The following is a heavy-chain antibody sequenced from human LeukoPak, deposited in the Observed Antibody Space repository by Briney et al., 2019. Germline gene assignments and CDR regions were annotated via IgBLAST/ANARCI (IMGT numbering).Heavy chain of an antibody. V-gene: IGHV3-49*04. CDR1: GFTFGDYA. Sequence: PGASLRLSCTASGFTFGDYAMDWVRQAPGKGLEWVGFIRSRAYDGATEYAASVKGRFTISRDDSKRIAYLQMNSLKTEDTAVYFCARQQLAGSTFLDYWGQGTLVTVSS. J-gene: IGHJ4*02. CDR3: ARQQLAGSTFLDY. CDR2: IRSRAYDGAT. D-gene: IGHD1-1*01.